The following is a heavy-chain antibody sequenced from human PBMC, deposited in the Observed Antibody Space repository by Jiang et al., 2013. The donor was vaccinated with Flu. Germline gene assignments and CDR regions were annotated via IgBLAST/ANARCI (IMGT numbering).Heavy chain of an antibody. CDR2: IIPIFGTA. Sequence: VQLVESGAEVKKPGSSVKVSCKASGGTFSSYAISWVRQAPGQGLEWMGGIIPIFGTANYAQKFQGRVTITADESTSTAYMELSSLRSEDTAVYYCARATYYYDSSGYPRPYYYGMDVWGQGTTVTVSS. D-gene: IGHD3-22*01. CDR3: ARATYYYDSSGYPRPYYYGMDV. V-gene: IGHV1-69*01. J-gene: IGHJ6*02. CDR1: GGTFSSYA.